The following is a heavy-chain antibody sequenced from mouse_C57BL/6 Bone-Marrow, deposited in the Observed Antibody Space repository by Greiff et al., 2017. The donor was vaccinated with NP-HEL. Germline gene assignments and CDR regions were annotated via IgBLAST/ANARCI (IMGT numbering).Heavy chain of an antibody. CDR3: AREGGPYWYFDV. CDR2: ISAGGSYT. V-gene: IGHV5-4*01. CDR1: GFTFSSYA. Sequence: EVKLVESGGGLVKPGGSLKLSCAASGFTFSSYAMSWVRQTPEKRLEWVATISAGGSYTYYPDNVKGRFTISRDNAKNNLYLQMGHLKSEDTAMYYCAREGGPYWYFDVWGTGTTVTVSS. J-gene: IGHJ1*03.